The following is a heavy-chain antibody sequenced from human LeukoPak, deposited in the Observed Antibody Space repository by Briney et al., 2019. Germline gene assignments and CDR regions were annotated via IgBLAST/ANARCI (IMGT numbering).Heavy chain of an antibody. J-gene: IGHJ4*02. Sequence: GRSLRLSCAASGFTFSSYAMTWVRQAPGKGLVWLSTISNGGGSTYYADSVKGRFTISRDNSKNTVYLQMSSLRAEDTAVYYCAKDRWGSGGSGGGDYWGQGTLVTVSS. CDR2: ISNGGGST. CDR3: AKDRWGSGGSGGGDY. V-gene: IGHV3-23*01. D-gene: IGHD2-15*01. CDR1: GFTFSSYA.